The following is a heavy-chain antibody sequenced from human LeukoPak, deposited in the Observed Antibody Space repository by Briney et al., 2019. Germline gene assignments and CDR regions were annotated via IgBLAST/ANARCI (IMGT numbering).Heavy chain of an antibody. CDR1: GGSVSSGSYY. CDR2: IYYSGST. D-gene: IGHD3-10*01. V-gene: IGHV4-61*01. Sequence: HSETLSLTCTVSGGSVSSGSYYWSWIRQPPGKGLEWIGYIYYSGSTNYNPSLKSRVTISVDTSKNQFSLKLSSVTAADTAVYYCASYRVMVRGASDAFDIWGQGTMVTVSS. J-gene: IGHJ3*02. CDR3: ASYRVMVRGASDAFDI.